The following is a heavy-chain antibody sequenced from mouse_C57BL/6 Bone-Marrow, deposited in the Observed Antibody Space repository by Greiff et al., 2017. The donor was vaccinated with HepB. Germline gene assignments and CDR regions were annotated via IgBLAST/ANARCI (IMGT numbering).Heavy chain of an antibody. D-gene: IGHD2-4*01. CDR1: GFSLTSYG. CDR2: IWSGGST. Sequence: VKLQQSGPGLVQPSQSLSITCTVSGFSLTSYGVHWVRQSPGKGLEWLGVIWSGGSTDYNAAFISRLSISKDNSKSQIFFKMNSLQADDTAIYYCTRNNYDYPAWFAYWGQGTLVTVSA. J-gene: IGHJ3*01. CDR3: TRNNYDYPAWFAY. V-gene: IGHV2-2*01.